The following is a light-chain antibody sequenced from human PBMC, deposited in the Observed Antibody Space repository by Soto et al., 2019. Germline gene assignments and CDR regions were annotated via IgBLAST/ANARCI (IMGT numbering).Light chain of an antibody. CDR3: QQYNSYWT. Sequence: EIVLTQSPGTLSLSPGDRASLSCRASQTITSSFLAWYQQKPGQAPRLLIYGASTRATGIPARFSGSGSGTEFTLTISSLQPDDFATYYCQQYNSYWTFGQGTKVDIK. CDR1: QTITSSF. V-gene: IGKV3-20*01. CDR2: GAS. J-gene: IGKJ1*01.